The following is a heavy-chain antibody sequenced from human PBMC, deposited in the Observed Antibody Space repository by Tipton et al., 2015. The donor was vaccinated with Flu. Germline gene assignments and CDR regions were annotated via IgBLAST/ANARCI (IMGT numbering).Heavy chain of an antibody. V-gene: IGHV4-38-2*02. CDR1: GYSISSGYY. Sequence: TLSLTCTVSGYSISSGYYWGWIRQPPGKGLEWIGSIYHSGSTYYNPSLKSRVTIPVDTSKNQFSLKLSSVTAADTAVYYCATLGSRNDYWGQGTLVTVSS. D-gene: IGHD1-14*01. J-gene: IGHJ4*02. CDR3: ATLGSRNDY. CDR2: IYHSGST.